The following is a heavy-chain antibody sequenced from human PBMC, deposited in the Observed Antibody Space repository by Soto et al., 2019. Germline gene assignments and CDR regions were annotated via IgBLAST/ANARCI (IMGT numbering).Heavy chain of an antibody. CDR3: ARGDDCSSTSCSSGAYYGMDV. V-gene: IGHV4-31*03. J-gene: IGHJ6*02. CDR2: IYYSGST. D-gene: IGHD2-2*01. Sequence: QVQLQESGPGLVKPSQTLSLTCTVSGGSISSGGYYWSWIRQHPGKGLEWIGYIYYSGSTYYNPSLKSRVTISVDTSKNQFSLKLSSVTAADTAVYYCARGDDCSSTSCSSGAYYGMDVWGQGTTVTVSS. CDR1: GGSISSGGYY.